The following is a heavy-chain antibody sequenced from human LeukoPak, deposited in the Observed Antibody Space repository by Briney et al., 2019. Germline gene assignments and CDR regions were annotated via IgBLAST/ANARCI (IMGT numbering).Heavy chain of an antibody. D-gene: IGHD2-15*01. CDR1: GGSFSGYY. CDR2: INHSGST. CDR3: ARVGRYCSGGSCSNNWFDP. Sequence: SETLSLTCAVYGGSFSGYYWNWIRQPPGKGLEWVGEINHSGSTNNNPSLKSRVTISVDTSKNQFSLKLSSVTAADTAVYYCARVGRYCSGGSCSNNWFDPWGQGTLVTVSS. J-gene: IGHJ5*02. V-gene: IGHV4-34*01.